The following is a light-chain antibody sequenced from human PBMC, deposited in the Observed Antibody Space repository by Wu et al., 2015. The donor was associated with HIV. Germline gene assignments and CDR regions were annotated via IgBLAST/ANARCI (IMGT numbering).Light chain of an antibody. V-gene: IGKV3D-15*01. J-gene: IGKJ4*01. CDR2: DAS. Sequence: EIVMTQSPATLSVSPGERATLSCRASQSVSSKFAWYQQKPGQAPRLLIYDASTRATGIPARFSGTGSGTESTLTINNMQSEDFAVYFCQQYYDWPPVTFGGGTKVEI. CDR1: QSVSSK. CDR3: QQYYDWPPVT.